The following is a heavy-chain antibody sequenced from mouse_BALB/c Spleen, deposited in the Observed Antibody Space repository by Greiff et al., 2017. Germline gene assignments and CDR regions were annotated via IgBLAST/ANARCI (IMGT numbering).Heavy chain of an antibody. V-gene: IGHV6-3*01. D-gene: IGHD2-1*01. J-gene: IGHJ4*01. CDR3: TGGNHVGAMDY. CDR2: IRLKSDNYAT. CDR1: GFTFSSYW. Sequence: EVKVEESGGGLVQPGGSMKLSCVASGFTFSSYWMSWVRQSPEKGLEWVAEIRLKSDNYATHYAESVKGKFTISRDDSKSRLYLQMNSLRAEDTGIYYCTGGNHVGAMDYWGQGTSVTVSS.